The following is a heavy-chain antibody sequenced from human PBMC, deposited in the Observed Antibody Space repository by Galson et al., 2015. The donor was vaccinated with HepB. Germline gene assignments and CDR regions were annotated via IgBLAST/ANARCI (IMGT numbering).Heavy chain of an antibody. Sequence: SLRLSCAASGLTFSYYAMSWVRQAPGKGLEWVSAITPSGYNTYSADSMKGRFTISRDNSQNTLFLQMNSLRADDTAIYFCAKVFPEKTDGWYRQALYYFDSWGQGTRVTVSS. V-gene: IGHV3-23*01. D-gene: IGHD6-19*01. J-gene: IGHJ4*02. CDR2: ITPSGYNT. CDR1: GLTFSYYA. CDR3: AKVFPEKTDGWYRQALYYFDS.